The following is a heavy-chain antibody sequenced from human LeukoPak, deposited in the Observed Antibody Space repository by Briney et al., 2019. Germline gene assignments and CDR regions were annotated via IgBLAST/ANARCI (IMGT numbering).Heavy chain of an antibody. J-gene: IGHJ4*02. Sequence: SETLSLTCTVSGGSISSSSYYWGWIRQPPGKGLEWIGSIYYSGSTYYNPSLKSRVTMSVDKSKNQSSLKLSSVTAADTAVYYCARVIGWFGAGSWYYFDYWGQGTLVTVSS. CDR2: IYYSGST. D-gene: IGHD3-10*01. CDR1: GGSISSSSYY. CDR3: ARVIGWFGAGSWYYFDY. V-gene: IGHV4-39*07.